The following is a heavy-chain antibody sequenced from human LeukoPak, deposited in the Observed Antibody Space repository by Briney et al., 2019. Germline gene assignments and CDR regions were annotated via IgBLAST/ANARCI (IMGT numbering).Heavy chain of an antibody. CDR3: ARESGYYYDTSGYTFDY. D-gene: IGHD3-22*01. J-gene: IGHJ4*02. V-gene: IGHV4-4*07. CDR1: GGSSNNYY. Sequence: PSETLSLTCTDSGGSSNNYYWSWIRQSAGKGLEWIGRIYTSGSTNYNPSLKSRVSMSVDTSKNQFSLRLRSVTAADTAVYYCARESGYYYDTSGYTFDYWGQGILATVSS. CDR2: IYTSGST.